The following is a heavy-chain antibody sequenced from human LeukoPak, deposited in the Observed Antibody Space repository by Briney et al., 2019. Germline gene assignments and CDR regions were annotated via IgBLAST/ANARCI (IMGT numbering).Heavy chain of an antibody. Sequence: QPGGSLRLSCAASGFTFSTYAMSWVRQAPGKGLEWVSTISSNVDTTYYADSVQGRFTISRDNSKHTLYLQMHSLRVDDPAIYYWAKDTMVRGLVDSWGQGTLVTVSS. V-gene: IGHV3-23*01. CDR2: ISSNVDTT. CDR3: AKDTMVRGLVDS. D-gene: IGHD3-10*01. CDR1: GFTFSTYA. J-gene: IGHJ4*02.